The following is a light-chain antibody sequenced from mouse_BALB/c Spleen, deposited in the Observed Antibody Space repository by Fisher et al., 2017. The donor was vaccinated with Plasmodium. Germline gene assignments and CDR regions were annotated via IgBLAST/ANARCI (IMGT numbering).Light chain of an antibody. Sequence: TQSPSSMYASLGERVTITCKASQDINSYLTWFQQKPGKSPKTLIYRANRLVDGVPSRFSGSGSGQDYSLTISSLEYEGMGIYYCLQYGEFPPTFGGGTTLEIK. CDR3: LQYGEFPPT. V-gene: IGKV14-111*01. J-gene: IGKJ1*01. CDR2: RAN. CDR1: QDINSY.